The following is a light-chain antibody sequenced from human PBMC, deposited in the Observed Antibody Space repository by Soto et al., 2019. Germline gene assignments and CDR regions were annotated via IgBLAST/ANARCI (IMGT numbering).Light chain of an antibody. J-gene: IGLJ1*01. V-gene: IGLV1-40*01. Sequence: QSVLTQPPSVSGAPGQRVTISCTGSRSNIGAGYDVHWYQQLPGTAPKLLIYANNNRPSGVPDRFSGSKSGTSASLAITGLQAEDEADYYCQSYDSSLSGSGVFGTGTKVTVL. CDR1: RSNIGAGYD. CDR2: ANN. CDR3: QSYDSSLSGSGV.